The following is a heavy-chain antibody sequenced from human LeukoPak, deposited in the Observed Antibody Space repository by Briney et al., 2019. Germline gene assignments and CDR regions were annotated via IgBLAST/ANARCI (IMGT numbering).Heavy chain of an antibody. D-gene: IGHD3-10*01. CDR3: ARGSTKTYYYGSGSPYYYMDV. CDR2: INWNGGST. V-gene: IGHV3-20*04. Sequence: GGSLRLSCAASGFTFDDYGMSWVRQAPGKGLEWVSGINWNGGSTGYADSVKGRFTISRDNAKNFLYLQMNSLRAEDTALYYCARGSTKTYYYGSGSPYYYMDVWGKGTTVTVSS. CDR1: GFTFDDYG. J-gene: IGHJ6*03.